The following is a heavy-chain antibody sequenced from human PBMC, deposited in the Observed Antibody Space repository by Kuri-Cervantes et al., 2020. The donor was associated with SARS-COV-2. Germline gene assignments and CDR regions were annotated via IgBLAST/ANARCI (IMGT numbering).Heavy chain of an antibody. D-gene: IGHD3-9*01. V-gene: IGHV4-59*01. CDR1: GGSISSYY. J-gene: IGHJ4*02. CDR2: IYYSGST. CDR3: AKVTYYDTLTGHWGWVDY. Sequence: SETLSLTCTVSGGSISSYYWSWIRQPPGKGLEWIGYIYYSGSTNYNPSLKSRVTISVDTSKNQFSLKLSSVTAADTAVYYCAKVTYYDTLTGHWGWVDYWGQGTLVTVPS.